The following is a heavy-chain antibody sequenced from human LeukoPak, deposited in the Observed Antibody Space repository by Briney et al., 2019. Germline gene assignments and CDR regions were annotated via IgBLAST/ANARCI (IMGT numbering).Heavy chain of an antibody. CDR2: ISNSSSYT. CDR3: ASSELDSSSWYPSYFDY. D-gene: IGHD6-13*01. Sequence: GGSLRLSCAASGFTFSDYYMSWIRQAPGKGLEWVSYISNSSSYTNYADSVKGRFTIPRDNAKNSLYLQMNSLRAEDTAVYYCASSELDSSSWYPSYFDYWGQGTLVTVSS. CDR1: GFTFSDYY. J-gene: IGHJ4*02. V-gene: IGHV3-11*03.